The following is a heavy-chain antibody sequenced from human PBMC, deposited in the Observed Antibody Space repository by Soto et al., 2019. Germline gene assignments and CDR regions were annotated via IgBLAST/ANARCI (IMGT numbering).Heavy chain of an antibody. J-gene: IGHJ5*01. D-gene: IGHD7-27*01. CDR2: IYKSATT. Sequence: KASETLSLTCTVSGGSISSGDYYWSWIRQPPGKGLEWIGYIYKSATTYYNPSFESRVAISVDTSKSQFSLNVTSVTAADTAVYFCARGRYCLTGRCFPNWFDSWGQGALVTVSS. CDR3: ARGRYCLTGRCFPNWFDS. V-gene: IGHV4-30-4*01. CDR1: GGSISSGDYY.